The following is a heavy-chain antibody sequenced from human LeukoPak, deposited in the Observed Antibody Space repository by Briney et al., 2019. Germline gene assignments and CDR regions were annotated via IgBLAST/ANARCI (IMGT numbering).Heavy chain of an antibody. V-gene: IGHV3-9*01. CDR3: AKAVVPAAILGNWFDP. J-gene: IGHJ5*02. CDR1: GFTFDDYA. Sequence: GGSLRLSCAASGFTFDDYAMHWVRQAPGKGLEWVSGISWNSGSIGYADSVKGRFTISRDNAKNSLYLQMNSLRAEDTALYYCAKAVVPAAILGNWFDPWGQGTLVTVSS. CDR2: ISWNSGSI. D-gene: IGHD2-2*02.